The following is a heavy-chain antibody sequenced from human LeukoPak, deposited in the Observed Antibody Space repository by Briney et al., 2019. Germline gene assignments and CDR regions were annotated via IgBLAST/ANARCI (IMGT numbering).Heavy chain of an antibody. CDR3: ARDNSSGWKHDAFDI. CDR1: GGSISSYY. J-gene: IGHJ3*02. D-gene: IGHD6-19*01. V-gene: IGHV4-4*07. Sequence: SETLSLTCTVSGGSISSYYWSWIRQPAGKGLEWIGRIYTSGSTNYNPSLKSRVTMSADTSKNQFSLKLSSVTAADTAVYYCARDNSSGWKHDAFDIWGQGTMVTVSS. CDR2: IYTSGST.